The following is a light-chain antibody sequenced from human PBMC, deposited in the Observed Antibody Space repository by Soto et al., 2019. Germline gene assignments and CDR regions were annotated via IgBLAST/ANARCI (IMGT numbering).Light chain of an antibody. V-gene: IGKV3-20*01. Sequence: EIVLTQSPGTLSLSPGERATLSCRASQSVSSSQLAWYQQNPGQAPRLLIYGASSRATGIPDRFSGSGSGTDFTLTISGLEPEDSAVYYCQQYGSSPLYTFGQGTKLEIK. J-gene: IGKJ2*01. CDR3: QQYGSSPLYT. CDR2: GAS. CDR1: QSVSSSQ.